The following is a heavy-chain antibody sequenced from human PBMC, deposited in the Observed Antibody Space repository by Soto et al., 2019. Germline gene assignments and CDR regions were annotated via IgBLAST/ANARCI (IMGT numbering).Heavy chain of an antibody. CDR3: AHRRPYSNSPEYFFDY. V-gene: IGHV2-5*02. CDR1: GFSLSTSGVD. D-gene: IGHD6-6*01. Sequence: QITLKESGPTLVKPTQTLTLTCTFSGFSLSTSGVDVGWIRQPPGKALDWLAPIYWDDDKPYSPSLKSRLTITKDTSKNQVVLTMTNMDPLDTATYYCAHRRPYSNSPEYFFDYWGQGTLVTVSS. J-gene: IGHJ4*02. CDR2: IYWDDDK.